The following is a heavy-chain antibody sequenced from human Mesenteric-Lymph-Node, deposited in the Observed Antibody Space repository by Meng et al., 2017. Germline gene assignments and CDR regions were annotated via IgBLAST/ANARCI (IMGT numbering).Heavy chain of an antibody. V-gene: IGHV3-48*03. CDR3: ARDRNWDWYFDL. Sequence: VELVEVGGGVVQPERSLRLSCAASGFIFSSHGMHWVRQAPGKGLEWVSFISISGGTISYADSVKGRFTISRDNAKNSLYLQMNSLRAEDTAVYYCARDRNWDWYFDLWGRGTLVTVSS. CDR1: GFIFSSHG. CDR2: ISISGGTI. D-gene: IGHD7-27*01. J-gene: IGHJ2*01.